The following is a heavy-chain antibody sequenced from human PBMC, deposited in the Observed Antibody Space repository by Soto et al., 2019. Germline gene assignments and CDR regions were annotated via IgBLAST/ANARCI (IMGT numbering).Heavy chain of an antibody. Sequence: ASVKVSCKASGYTFTSYDINRVRQATGQGLEWMGWMNPNSGNTGYAQKFQGRVTMTRNTSISTAYMELSSLRSEDTAVYYRARGRGGAKRYYYGMDVWGQGTTVTVSS. CDR1: GYTFTSYD. CDR2: MNPNSGNT. CDR3: ARGRGGAKRYYYGMDV. J-gene: IGHJ6*02. V-gene: IGHV1-8*01. D-gene: IGHD1-26*01.